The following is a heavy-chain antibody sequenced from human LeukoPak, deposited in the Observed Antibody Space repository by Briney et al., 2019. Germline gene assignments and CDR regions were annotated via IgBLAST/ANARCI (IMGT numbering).Heavy chain of an antibody. J-gene: IGHJ6*02. V-gene: IGHV4-59*01. CDR2: IYYSGST. D-gene: IGHD6-6*01. CDR1: GGSISSYY. CDR3: ARDVVAQYGMDV. Sequence: SETLSLTCTVSGGSISSYYWSWIRQPPGKGLEWIGYIYYSGSTNYNPSLKSRVTISVDTSKNQFSLKLSSVTAADTAVYYCARDVVAQYGMDVWGQGTTVTVSS.